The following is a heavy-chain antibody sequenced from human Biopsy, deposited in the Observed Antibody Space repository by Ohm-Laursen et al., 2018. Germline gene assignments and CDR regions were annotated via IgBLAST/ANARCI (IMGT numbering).Heavy chain of an antibody. D-gene: IGHD2-21*01. J-gene: IGHJ6*02. CDR3: ARESPLRLGVCGAIRCFKEVFGMDV. CDR1: GDSISSYY. V-gene: IGHV4-59*01. CDR2: ISHTGYT. Sequence: GTLSLTCTVSGDSISSYYWSWIRQPPGKGLEWIGHISHTGYTSYKSSLKSRVTISLDTSRKHFSLRLTSLAAADTAVYYCARESPLRLGVCGAIRCFKEVFGMDVWGQGTTVIVSS.